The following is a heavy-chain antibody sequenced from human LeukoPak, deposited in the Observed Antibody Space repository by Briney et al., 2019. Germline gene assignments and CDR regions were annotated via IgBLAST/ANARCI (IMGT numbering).Heavy chain of an antibody. CDR3: ARRYCSGGSCLLDY. CDR2: ISSCGSMI. V-gene: IGHV3-11*04. J-gene: IGHJ4*02. Sequence: GGSLRLSCAASGFTFNDYYMSWIRQAPGKGLEWLSYISSCGSMIYYADSVKGRFTISRDNAKNSLYLQMNSLRAEDTAVYYCARRYCSGGSCLLDYWGQGTLVTVSS. CDR1: GFTFNDYY. D-gene: IGHD2-15*01.